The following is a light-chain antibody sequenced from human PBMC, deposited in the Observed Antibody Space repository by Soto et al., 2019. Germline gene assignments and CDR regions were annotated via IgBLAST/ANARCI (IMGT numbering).Light chain of an antibody. CDR2: EVS. Sequence: QSALTQPASVSGSPGQSITISCTGTSSDVGGYNYVSWYQQHPGKAPKLMIYEVSNRPSGVSNRFSGSKSDNTASLTISGLQAEDEADYYCSSYTSISTLYVFGTGTKVTV. V-gene: IGLV2-14*01. J-gene: IGLJ1*01. CDR3: SSYTSISTLYV. CDR1: SSDVGGYNY.